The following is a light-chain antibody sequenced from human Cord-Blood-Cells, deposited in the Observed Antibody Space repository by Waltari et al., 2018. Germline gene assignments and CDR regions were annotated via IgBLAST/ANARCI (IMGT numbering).Light chain of an antibody. V-gene: IGKV4-1*01. CDR3: QQYYSTPFT. CDR2: WAS. J-gene: IGKJ3*01. CDR1: QSVLYSSNNKNY. Sequence: DIVMTQSPDSLAVSLVEKATINCKSSQSVLYSSNNKNYLAWYQQQPGQPPKLLIYWASTRESGVPDRFSGNGSGTDLNFTNSSLQAGDVAVYYCQQYYSTPFTFGPGTKVDIK.